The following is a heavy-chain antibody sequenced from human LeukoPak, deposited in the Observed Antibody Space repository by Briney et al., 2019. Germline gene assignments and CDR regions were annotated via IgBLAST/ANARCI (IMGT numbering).Heavy chain of an antibody. Sequence: ASVKVSCKASGYTFTGYYMHWVRQAPGQGLEWMGWINPNSGNTGYAQKFQGRVTITRNTSISTAYMELSSLRSEDTAVYYCARGLRAVWSGYWYYFDYWGQGTLVTVSS. V-gene: IGHV1-8*03. CDR3: ARGLRAVWSGYWYYFDY. CDR1: GYTFTGYY. D-gene: IGHD3-3*01. CDR2: INPNSGNT. J-gene: IGHJ4*02.